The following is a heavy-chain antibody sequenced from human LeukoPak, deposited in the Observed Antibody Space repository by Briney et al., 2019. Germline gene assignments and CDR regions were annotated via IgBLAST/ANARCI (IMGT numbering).Heavy chain of an antibody. J-gene: IGHJ5*02. Sequence: SQTLSLTCAISGDSVSGNSAAWDWIRQSPSRGLEWLGRTYYRSKWYNDYAVSVKSRITIIPDTSKNQFSLQMNSMTPDDTAIYYCATGVTSNYDVDTWGQGTLVTVSS. CDR1: GDSVSGNSAA. D-gene: IGHD4-11*01. V-gene: IGHV6-1*01. CDR3: ATGVTSNYDVDT. CDR2: TYYRSKWYN.